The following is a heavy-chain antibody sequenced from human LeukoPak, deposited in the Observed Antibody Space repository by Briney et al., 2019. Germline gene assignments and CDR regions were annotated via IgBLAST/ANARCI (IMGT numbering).Heavy chain of an antibody. CDR3: AKGAYFDWLLEGCNFDY. V-gene: IGHV3-9*01. Sequence: GGSLRLSCAASGFTFDDYAMHWVRQAPGKGLEWVSGISWNSGSIGYADSVEGRFTISRDNAKNSLYLQMNSLRAEDTALYYCAKGAYFDWLLEGCNFDYWGQGTLVTVSS. D-gene: IGHD3-9*01. CDR1: GFTFDDYA. J-gene: IGHJ4*02. CDR2: ISWNSGSI.